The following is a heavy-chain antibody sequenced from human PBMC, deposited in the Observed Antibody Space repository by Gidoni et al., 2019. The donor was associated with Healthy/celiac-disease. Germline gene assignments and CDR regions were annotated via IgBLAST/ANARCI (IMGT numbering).Heavy chain of an antibody. CDR2: ISSSSSYI. Sequence: ELQLVDSGGGLVKPGWSLRLSCAASGFTFSSYSMNWVRQAPGKGLEWVSSISSSSSYIYNAESVKGPFTISRENAKNSLYLQMNSLRAEDTAVYYCARASSHYYYGMDVWGQGTTVTVSS. V-gene: IGHV3-21*01. CDR3: ARASSHYYYGMDV. J-gene: IGHJ6*02. CDR1: GFTFSSYS.